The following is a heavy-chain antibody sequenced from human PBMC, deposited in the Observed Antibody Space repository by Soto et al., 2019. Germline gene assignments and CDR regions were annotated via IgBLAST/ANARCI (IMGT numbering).Heavy chain of an antibody. Sequence: QVQLQESGPGLVKPSETLSLTCTVSGASITGYYWSWIRQPAGKGLEWIGRMSISGSTNYNPALRSRVTMSVDVAKNQFSLRLTSVTAADTALDYCARGMTPPGAPAWYYFDSWGQGTLVTVSS. CDR1: GASITGYY. CDR3: ARGMTPPGAPAWYYFDS. CDR2: MSISGST. V-gene: IGHV4-4*07. D-gene: IGHD3-16*01. J-gene: IGHJ4*02.